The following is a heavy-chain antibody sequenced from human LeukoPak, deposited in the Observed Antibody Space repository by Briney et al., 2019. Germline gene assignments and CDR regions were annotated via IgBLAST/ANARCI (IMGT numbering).Heavy chain of an antibody. J-gene: IGHJ4*02. CDR2: IKKDGSEK. Sequence: GGSLRLSCAASGFTFSNQWMSWARQPPGKGLEWVANIKKDGSEKYYVDSVKGRFTISRDNAKNSVYLQMNSLRVEDTAEYYCAPYYYGSGTSLGYWGQGTLVTVSS. D-gene: IGHD3-10*01. CDR3: APYYYGSGTSLGY. V-gene: IGHV3-7*01. CDR1: GFTFSNQW.